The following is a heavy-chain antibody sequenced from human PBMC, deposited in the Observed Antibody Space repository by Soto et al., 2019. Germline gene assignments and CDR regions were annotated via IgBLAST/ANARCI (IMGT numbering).Heavy chain of an antibody. D-gene: IGHD1-26*01. J-gene: IGHJ4*02. CDR2: IKSKTDGGTT. CDR1: GFTFSNAW. CDR3: TTDAGGATTVVSPQPFDY. V-gene: IGHV3-15*01. Sequence: GGSLRLSCAASGFTFSNAWMSWVRQAPGKGLEWVGRIKSKTDGGTTDYAAPVKGRFTISRDDSKNTLYLQMNSLKTEDTAVYYCTTDAGGATTVVSPQPFDYWGQGTLVTVSS.